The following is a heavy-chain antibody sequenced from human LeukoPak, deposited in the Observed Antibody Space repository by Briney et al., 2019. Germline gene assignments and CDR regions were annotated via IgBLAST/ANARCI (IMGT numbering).Heavy chain of an antibody. CDR3: ARERDYYGSGSYYHYYYYMDV. CDR1: GFTSSSYG. CDR2: IRYDGSNK. V-gene: IGHV3-30*02. J-gene: IGHJ6*03. D-gene: IGHD3-10*01. Sequence: GGSLRLSCAASGFTSSSYGMHWVRQAPGKGLEWVAFIRYDGSNKYYADSVKGRFTISRDNSKNTLYLQMNSLRAEDTAVYYCARERDYYGSGSYYHYYYYMDVWGKGTTVTISS.